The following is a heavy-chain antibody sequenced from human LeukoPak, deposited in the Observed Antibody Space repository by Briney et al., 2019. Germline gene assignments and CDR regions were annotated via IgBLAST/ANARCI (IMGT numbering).Heavy chain of an antibody. CDR3: ARAPGVLRYFDWLLTFDY. V-gene: IGHV4-31*03. J-gene: IGHJ4*02. CDR2: IYYSGST. CDR1: GGSISSGGYY. D-gene: IGHD3-9*01. Sequence: SQTLSLTCTVSGGSISSGGYYWSWIRQHPGKGLEWIGYIYYSGSTYYNPSLKSRVTISVDTSKNQFSLKLSSVTAADTAVYYCARAPGVLRYFDWLLTFDYWGQGTLVTVSS.